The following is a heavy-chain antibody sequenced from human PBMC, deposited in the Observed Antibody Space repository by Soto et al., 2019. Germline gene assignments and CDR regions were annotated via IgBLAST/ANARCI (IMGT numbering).Heavy chain of an antibody. Sequence: SETLSLTCAVYGGSFSGYYWSWIRQPPGKGLEWIGEINHSGSTNYNPSLKSRVTISVDTSKNQFSLKLSSVTAADTAVYYCARGRRVVPAALNWFDPWGQGTLVTVSS. CDR2: INHSGST. CDR1: GGSFSGYY. J-gene: IGHJ5*02. D-gene: IGHD2-2*01. V-gene: IGHV4-34*01. CDR3: ARGRRVVPAALNWFDP.